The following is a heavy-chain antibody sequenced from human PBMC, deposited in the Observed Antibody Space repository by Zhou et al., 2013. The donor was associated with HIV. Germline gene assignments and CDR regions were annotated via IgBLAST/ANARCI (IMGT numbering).Heavy chain of an antibody. CDR3: ARNYWNALPGYYYYYYMDV. Sequence: QVQLVQSGAEVKKPGSSVKVSCKASGGTFSSYAISWVRQAPGQGLEWMGGIIPIFGTANYAQKFQGRVTITTDESTSTAYMELSSLRSEDTAVYYCARNYWNALPGYYYYYYMDVWGKGTTVTVSS. CDR1: GGTFSSYA. CDR2: IIPIFGTA. D-gene: IGHD1-1*01. J-gene: IGHJ6*03. V-gene: IGHV1-69*05.